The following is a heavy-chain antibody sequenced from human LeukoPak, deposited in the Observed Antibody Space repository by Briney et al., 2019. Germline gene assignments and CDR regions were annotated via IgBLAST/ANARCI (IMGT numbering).Heavy chain of an antibody. CDR2: IYDRGST. CDR1: GGSISSYY. J-gene: IGHJ4*02. Sequence: SETLSLTCTVSGGSISSYYWSWIRQPPGKGLEWIGKIYDRGSTKYNPSLKSRVTISVDTSKNQFSLRLSSVTAADTAVYYCARGRTFDNWGQGTLVTVSS. V-gene: IGHV4-59*01. CDR3: ARGRTFDN.